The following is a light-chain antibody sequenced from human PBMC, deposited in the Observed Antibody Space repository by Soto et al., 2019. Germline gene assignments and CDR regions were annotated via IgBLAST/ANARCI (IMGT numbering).Light chain of an antibody. J-gene: IGKJ1*01. V-gene: IGKV3-15*01. Sequence: EIFMTQSPATLSVSRWEIATLSCRASQSVSSNLAWYQQKPGQAPRLLIYGASTRATDLPGRFSGSGSGTEFTLTISSLQSEDFAVYYCQQYNNWPQTFGQGT. CDR2: GAS. CDR3: QQYNNWPQT. CDR1: QSVSSN.